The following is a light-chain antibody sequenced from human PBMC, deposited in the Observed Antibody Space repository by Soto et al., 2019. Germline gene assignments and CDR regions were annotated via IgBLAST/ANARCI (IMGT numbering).Light chain of an antibody. J-gene: IGKJ3*01. V-gene: IGKV1-9*01. CDR3: QQLNSFPIA. CDR1: QGISSF. CDR2: GAS. Sequence: IQLTQSPSSLSSSVGDRVTITCRASQGISSFLAWYQQKPGRAPKLLLYGASTLQSGVPSRFSGSGSGTDFTLNISSLQPEDFATYYGQQLNSFPIAFGHGTKVEIQ.